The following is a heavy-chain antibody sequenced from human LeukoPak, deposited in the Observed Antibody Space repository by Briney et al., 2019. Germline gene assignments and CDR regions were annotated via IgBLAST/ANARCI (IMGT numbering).Heavy chain of an antibody. CDR3: ARVWCSGGSCYSRYFDY. CDR2: TNPNSGNT. CDR1: GYTFTSYD. D-gene: IGHD2-15*01. J-gene: IGHJ4*02. V-gene: IGHV1-8*03. Sequence: GASVKVSCKASGYTFTSYDINWVRQATGQGLEWMGWTNPNSGNTGYAQKFQGRVTITRNTSISTAYMELSSLRSEDTAVYYCARVWCSGGSCYSRYFDYWGQGTLVTVSS.